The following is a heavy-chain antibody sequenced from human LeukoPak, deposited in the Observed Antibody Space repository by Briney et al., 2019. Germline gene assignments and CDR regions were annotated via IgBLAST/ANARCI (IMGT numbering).Heavy chain of an antibody. Sequence: GGSLRLSCAASGFTFSSYAMSWVRQAPGKGLEWGSAISGSGGSTYYAESVKGRFTISRDNSKNTLYLQMNSLRAEDTAVYYCAKSGPVHRYYYYGMDVWGQGTTVTVSS. CDR1: GFTFSSYA. D-gene: IGHD2-21*01. J-gene: IGHJ6*02. CDR2: ISGSGGST. V-gene: IGHV3-23*01. CDR3: AKSGPVHRYYYYGMDV.